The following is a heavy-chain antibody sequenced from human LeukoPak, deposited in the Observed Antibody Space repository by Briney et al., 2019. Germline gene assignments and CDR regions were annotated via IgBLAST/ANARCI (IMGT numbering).Heavy chain of an antibody. CDR1: GFTFDDYG. CDR3: AKGRTYNYALDC. J-gene: IGHJ4*02. D-gene: IGHD5-18*01. CDR2: ITWNGVNI. Sequence: GGSLRLSCAASGFTFDDYGMHWVRHAPGKGLEGVSGITWNGVNIVYADSVKGRFTISRDNANYSLHLQMNSLTVEDTALYYCAKGRTYNYALDCWGQGALVIVS. V-gene: IGHV3-9*01.